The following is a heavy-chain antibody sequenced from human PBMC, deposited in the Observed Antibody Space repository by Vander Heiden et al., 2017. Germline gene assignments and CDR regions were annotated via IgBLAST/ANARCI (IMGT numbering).Heavy chain of an antibody. J-gene: IGHJ3*02. Sequence: EVQLVESGGGLVQPGGSLRLSCAASGFTFGSYSMNWVRQAPGKGLEWVSYIGTSSSNIYYADSVKGRFTISRDNAKNSLYLQMNSLRAEDTAVYYCARRVVGAPRAFDIWGQGTMVTVSS. CDR1: GFTFGSYS. CDR2: IGTSSSNI. CDR3: ARRVVGAPRAFDI. V-gene: IGHV3-48*01. D-gene: IGHD1-26*01.